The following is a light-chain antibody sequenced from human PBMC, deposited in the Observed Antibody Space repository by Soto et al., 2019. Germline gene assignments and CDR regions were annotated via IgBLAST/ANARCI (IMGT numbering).Light chain of an antibody. CDR1: QGIRTD. Sequence: AIQMTQSPSSLSASVGDRVTITCRASQGIRTDLGWYRQTPGKAPKLLIYAASTLQSGVPPRFSGSGSGTDFTLAISSLQPEDSATYYCLQDINYPWTFGQGTKVDIK. J-gene: IGKJ1*01. V-gene: IGKV1-6*01. CDR3: LQDINYPWT. CDR2: AAS.